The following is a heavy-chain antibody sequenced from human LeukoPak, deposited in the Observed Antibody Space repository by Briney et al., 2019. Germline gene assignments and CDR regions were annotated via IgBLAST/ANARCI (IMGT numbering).Heavy chain of an antibody. Sequence: SETLSLTCAVYGGSFSGYYWSWIRQPPGEGLEWIGEINHSGSTNYNPSLKSRVTISVDTSKNQFSLKLSSVTAADTAVYYCARSRLLWFRELLYDYWGQGTLVTVSS. V-gene: IGHV4-34*01. CDR1: GGSFSGYY. J-gene: IGHJ4*02. D-gene: IGHD3-10*01. CDR2: INHSGST. CDR3: ARSRLLWFRELLYDY.